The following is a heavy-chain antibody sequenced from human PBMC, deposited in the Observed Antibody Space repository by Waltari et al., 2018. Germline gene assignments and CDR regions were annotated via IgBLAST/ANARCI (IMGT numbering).Heavy chain of an antibody. Sequence: VQRVQSGAGVRKPGASVKVSCKASGYTSPGYYMHWVRRAPGQGLEWMGWINPNSGGTNYAQKFQGRVTMTRDTSISTAYMELSRLRSDDTAVYYCARARGGGGYNWFDPWGQGTLVTVSS. V-gene: IGHV1-2*02. D-gene: IGHD3-16*01. J-gene: IGHJ5*02. CDR3: ARARGGGGYNWFDP. CDR2: INPNSGGT. CDR1: GYTSPGYY.